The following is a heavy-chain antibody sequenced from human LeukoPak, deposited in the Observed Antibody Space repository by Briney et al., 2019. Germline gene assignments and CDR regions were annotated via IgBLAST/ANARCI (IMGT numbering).Heavy chain of an antibody. CDR3: ARGGGTGWYVNWFDP. Sequence: GGSLRLSCAASGFTFSSYGMHWVRQAPGKGLEWVSVIYNGGNTYYADSVKGRFTVSRDDSKNTLYLQMNSLRAEDTAIYYCARGGGTGWYVNWFDPWGQGTLVTVSS. CDR2: IYNGGNT. CDR1: GFTFSSYG. D-gene: IGHD6-19*01. V-gene: IGHV3-53*01. J-gene: IGHJ5*02.